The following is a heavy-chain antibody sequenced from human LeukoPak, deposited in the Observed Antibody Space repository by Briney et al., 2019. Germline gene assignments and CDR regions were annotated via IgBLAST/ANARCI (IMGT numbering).Heavy chain of an antibody. V-gene: IGHV5-51*01. CDR2: IYPGYSDT. CDR3: ARRSGKDYYGSGSYLH. J-gene: IGHJ4*02. CDR1: GYSFTSYW. Sequence: GGSLKISCKGSGYSFTSYWIGWVRQMPGKGLEWMGIIYPGYSDTRYSPSFQGQVTISADKSISTAYLQWSSLKASDTAMYYCARRSGKDYYGSGSYLHWGQGTLVTVSS. D-gene: IGHD3-10*01.